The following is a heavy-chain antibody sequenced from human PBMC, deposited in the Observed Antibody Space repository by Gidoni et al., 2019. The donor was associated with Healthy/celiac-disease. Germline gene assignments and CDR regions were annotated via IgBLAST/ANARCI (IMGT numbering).Heavy chain of an antibody. J-gene: IGHJ3*02. CDR2: IYYSGST. V-gene: IGHV4-39*01. Sequence: QLQLQESGPGLVKPSETLSLTCTVSGGSISSSSYYWGWIRQPAGKGLECIGSIYYSGSTYYNPSLKSRVTISVDTSKNQFSLKLSSVTAADTAVYYCARQDRWTDAFDIWGQGTMVTVSS. CDR1: GGSISSSSYY. D-gene: IGHD1-1*01. CDR3: ARQDRWTDAFDI.